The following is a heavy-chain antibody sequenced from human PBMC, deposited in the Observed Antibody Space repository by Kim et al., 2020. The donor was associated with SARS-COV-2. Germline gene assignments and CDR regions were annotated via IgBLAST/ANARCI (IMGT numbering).Heavy chain of an antibody. V-gene: IGHV3-23*01. D-gene: IGHD6-13*01. Sequence: GGSVRLSCAASGFTFSSYAMSWVRQAPGKGLEWVSAISGSGGSTYYADSVKGRFTISRDNSKNTLYLQMNSLRAEDTAVYYCAKGSGYSSSWTEGYNWFDPWGQGTLVTVSS. CDR1: GFTFSSYA. CDR3: AKGSGYSSSWTEGYNWFDP. CDR2: ISGSGGST. J-gene: IGHJ5*02.